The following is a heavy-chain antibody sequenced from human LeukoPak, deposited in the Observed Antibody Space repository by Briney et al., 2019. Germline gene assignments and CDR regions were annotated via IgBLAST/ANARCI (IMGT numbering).Heavy chain of an antibody. CDR3: ARGHDVVVTAILV. V-gene: IGHV4-4*02. Sequence: SETLSLTCAVSGGSISSSNWWSWVRQPPGKGLEWIGEIYHSGSTNYNPSLKSRVTISVDKSKNQFSLKLSSVTAADTAVYYCARGHDVVVTAILVWGQGTLVTVSS. CDR1: GGSISSSNW. CDR2: IYHSGST. D-gene: IGHD2-21*02. J-gene: IGHJ4*02.